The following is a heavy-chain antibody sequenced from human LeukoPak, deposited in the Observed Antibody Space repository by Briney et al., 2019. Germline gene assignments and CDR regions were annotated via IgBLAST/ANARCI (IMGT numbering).Heavy chain of an antibody. V-gene: IGHV1-18*01. CDR2: ISAYNGNI. CDR1: GYTFTSYG. J-gene: IGHJ6*02. CDR3: ARGIAVAGLYYYGMDV. D-gene: IGHD6-19*01. Sequence: VASVKVSCKASGYTFTSYGISWVRQAPGQGLEWMGWISAYNGNINYAQKLQGRVTMTTDTSTSTAYMELRSLRSDDTAVYYCARGIAVAGLYYYGMDVWGQGTTVTVSS.